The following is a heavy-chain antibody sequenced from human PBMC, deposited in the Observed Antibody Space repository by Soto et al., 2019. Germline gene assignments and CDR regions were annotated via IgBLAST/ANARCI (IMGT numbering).Heavy chain of an antibody. CDR3: ARGVGFGYYYYHMDL. J-gene: IGHJ6*02. CDR1: GVSVTSVSDY. D-gene: IGHD3-10*01. Sequence: PSEALSLTCTVSGVSVTSVSDYWSWIRQPPGKGLEWIGYIYYSGSADYNPSLGSRVTISIDTSKNQFSLKLTSVTAADTAVYYCARGVGFGYYYYHMDLWGQGTTVTVSS. CDR2: IYYSGSA. V-gene: IGHV4-61*01.